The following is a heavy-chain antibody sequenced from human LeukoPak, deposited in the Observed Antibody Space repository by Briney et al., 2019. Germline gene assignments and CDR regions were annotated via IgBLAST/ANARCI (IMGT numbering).Heavy chain of an antibody. D-gene: IGHD3-22*01. CDR1: GFTFSDYA. CDR3: TRGYYYDSSGYYWDPAFDY. CDR2: IRSKAYGGTT. J-gene: IGHJ4*02. Sequence: GGSLRLSCTASGFTFSDYAMSWFRQAPGKGLEWVGFIRSKAYGGTTEYAASVKGRFTISRDDSKSIAYLQMNSLKTEDTAVYYCTRGYYYDSSGYYWDPAFDYWGQGTLVTVSS. V-gene: IGHV3-49*03.